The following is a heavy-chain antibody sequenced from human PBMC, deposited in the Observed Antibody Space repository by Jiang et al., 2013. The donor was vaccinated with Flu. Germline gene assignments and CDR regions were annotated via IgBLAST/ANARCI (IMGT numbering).Heavy chain of an antibody. Sequence: QSGSELRGPGASVKVSCKASGYTFSTYGMNWVRQAPGQGLEWMGWINTNTGNPTYAQGFTGRFVFSLDTSVSTAYLQISSLKAEDTAVYYCARGPGTYPLDYWGPGNPGHRLL. D-gene: IGHD3-10*01. V-gene: IGHV7-4-1*02. CDR3: ARGPGTYPLDY. CDR2: INTNTGNP. J-gene: IGHJ4*02. CDR1: GYTFSTYG.